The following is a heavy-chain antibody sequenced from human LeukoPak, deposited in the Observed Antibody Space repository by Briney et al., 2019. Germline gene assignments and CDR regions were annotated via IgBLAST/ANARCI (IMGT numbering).Heavy chain of an antibody. CDR1: GGSFSGYY. V-gene: IGHV4-34*01. Sequence: KPSETLSLTCAVYGGSFSGYYWSWIRQPPGKGLEWIGEINHSGSTNHNPSLKSRVTISVDTSKNQFSLKLSSVTAADTAVYYCARVKPHSSSWYWYRPNWFDPWGQGTLVTVSS. CDR3: ARVKPHSSSWYWYRPNWFDP. J-gene: IGHJ5*02. D-gene: IGHD6-13*01. CDR2: INHSGST.